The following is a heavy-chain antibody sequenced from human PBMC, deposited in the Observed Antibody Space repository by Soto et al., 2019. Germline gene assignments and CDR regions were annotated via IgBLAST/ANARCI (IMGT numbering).Heavy chain of an antibody. V-gene: IGHV3-30*18. CDR3: AKGGRQWLVTSDFNY. J-gene: IGHJ4*02. D-gene: IGHD6-19*01. CDR1: GYTFNTYY. Sequence: SCKPSGYTFNTYYLHWVRQAPGKGLEWVAVVSHDGRNTHYADSVKGRFTISRDSSKNTVSLEMTSLRAEDTAVYYCAKGGRQWLVTSDFNYWGQGALVTAPQ. CDR2: VSHDGRNT.